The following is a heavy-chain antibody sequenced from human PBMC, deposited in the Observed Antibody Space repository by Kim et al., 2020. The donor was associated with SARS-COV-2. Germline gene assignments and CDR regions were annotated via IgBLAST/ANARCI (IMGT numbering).Heavy chain of an antibody. D-gene: IGHD2-2*01. J-gene: IGHJ6*02. V-gene: IGHV3-23*01. CDR3: AKDLRYCSSPSCYPLGVDV. CDR1: RFTFSDYA. CDR2: ISGSGGST. Sequence: GGSLRLSCAASRFTFSDYAMNWVRQAPGKGLEWVSGISGSGGSTYYEDSVKGRFTISRDNAKNTVYLQMNSLRDEDTAAYYCAKDLRYCSSPSCYPLGVDVWGQGTTVTVSS.